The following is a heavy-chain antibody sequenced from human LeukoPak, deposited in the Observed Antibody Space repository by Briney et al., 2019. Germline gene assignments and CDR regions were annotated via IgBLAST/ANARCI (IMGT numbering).Heavy chain of an antibody. Sequence: SETLSLTCIVSGGYIGRYYWSWIRQPPGKGLEWIGYIYYSGSTNYNPSLKSRVTISVDTSKNQFSLKLSSVTAADTAVYYCARDQAAAGHNWFDPWGQGTLLTVSS. J-gene: IGHJ5*02. V-gene: IGHV4-59*01. CDR3: ARDQAAAGHNWFDP. CDR1: GGYIGRYY. D-gene: IGHD6-13*01. CDR2: IYYSGST.